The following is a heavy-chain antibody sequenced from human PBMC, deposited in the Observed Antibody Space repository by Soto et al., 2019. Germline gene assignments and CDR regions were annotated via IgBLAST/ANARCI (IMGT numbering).Heavy chain of an antibody. V-gene: IGHV1-2*02. D-gene: IGHD1-26*01. J-gene: IGHJ4*02. Sequence: ASVKVSCKASGYTFTVYYMHWVRQAPGQGLEWMGWINPKSGGTMYPQKFQGRVTMTWDTSISTAYMALTRLRSDDTAVYYCARDLAKGGGSAGFDSWRQRTLATVSS. CDR3: ARDLAKGGGSAGFDS. CDR1: GYTFTVYY. CDR2: INPKSGGT.